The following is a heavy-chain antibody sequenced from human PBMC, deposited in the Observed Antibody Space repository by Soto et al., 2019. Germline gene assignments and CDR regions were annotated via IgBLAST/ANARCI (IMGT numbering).Heavy chain of an antibody. Sequence: TLSLTCTVSGGSISSGGYYWSWIRQHPGKGLEWIGYIYYSGSTYYNPSLKSRVTISVDTSKNQFSLKLSSVTAADTAVYYCASESGGYDFWSGYFDYWGQGTLVTVSS. CDR3: ASESGGYDFWSGYFDY. V-gene: IGHV4-31*03. D-gene: IGHD3-3*01. J-gene: IGHJ4*02. CDR2: IYYSGST. CDR1: GGSISSGGYY.